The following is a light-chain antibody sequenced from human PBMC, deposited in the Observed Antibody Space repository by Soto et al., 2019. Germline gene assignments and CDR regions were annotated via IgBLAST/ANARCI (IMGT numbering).Light chain of an antibody. Sequence: DIPMTQSPSTLSAPVGDSVTITCRASQSVSTWLAWYQQKPGRAPKLLIYDASNLEAGVPSRFRGSGSGTDFTFTISRLQPEDIATYYCQQYENLPTFGQGTRLEIK. CDR1: QSVSTW. CDR3: QQYENLPT. V-gene: IGKV1-33*01. J-gene: IGKJ5*01. CDR2: DAS.